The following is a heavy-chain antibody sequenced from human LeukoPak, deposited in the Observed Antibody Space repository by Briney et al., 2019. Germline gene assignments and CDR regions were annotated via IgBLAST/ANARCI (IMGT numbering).Heavy chain of an antibody. CDR2: IKQDGSEK. CDR1: GFTFSSYW. V-gene: IGHV3-7*01. CDR3: AREVHGDEHYYYSYMDV. J-gene: IGHJ6*03. D-gene: IGHD4-17*01. Sequence: PGGSLRLSCAASGFTFSSYWMSWVRQAPGKGLEWVANIKQDGSEKDYVDSVKGRFTISRDNAKNSLYLQMNSLRAEDTAVYYCAREVHGDEHYYYSYMDVWGKGTTVTVSS.